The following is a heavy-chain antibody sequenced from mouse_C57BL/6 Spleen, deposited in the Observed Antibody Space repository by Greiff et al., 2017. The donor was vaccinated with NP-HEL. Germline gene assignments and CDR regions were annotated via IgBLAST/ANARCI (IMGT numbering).Heavy chain of an antibody. Sequence: VQLQQSGAELVKPGASVKLSCKASGYTFTSYWMQWVKQRPGQGLEWIGEIDPSDSYTNYNQKFKGKATLTVDTSSSTAYMQLSSLTSEDSAVYYCARVRDGNPFAYWGQGTLVTVSA. J-gene: IGHJ3*01. D-gene: IGHD2-1*01. CDR2: IDPSDSYT. V-gene: IGHV1-50*01. CDR1: GYTFTSYW. CDR3: ARVRDGNPFAY.